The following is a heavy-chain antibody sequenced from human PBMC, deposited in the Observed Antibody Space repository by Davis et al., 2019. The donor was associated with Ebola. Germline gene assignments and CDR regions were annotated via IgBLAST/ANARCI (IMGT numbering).Heavy chain of an antibody. D-gene: IGHD2-2*01. CDR3: AREREVPAARMDV. CDR1: GGSISSYY. V-gene: IGHV4-4*08. CDR2: IYYSGST. Sequence: MPGGSLRLSCIVSGGSISSYYWSWIRQPPGKGLEWIGYIYYSGSTYYNPSLKSRVTISVDTSKNRFSLKLSSVTAADTAVYYCAREREVPAARMDVWGQGTTVTVSS. J-gene: IGHJ6*02.